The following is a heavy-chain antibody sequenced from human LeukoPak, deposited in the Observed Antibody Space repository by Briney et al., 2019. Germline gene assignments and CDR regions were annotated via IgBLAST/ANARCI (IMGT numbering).Heavy chain of an antibody. CDR1: GFTFDDYA. CDR2: ISWNSGSI. CDR3: ASSGWFTGDAFDI. D-gene: IGHD6-19*01. V-gene: IGHV3-9*03. J-gene: IGHJ3*02. Sequence: GGSLRLSCAASGFTFDDYAMHWVRQAPGKGLEWVSGISWNSGSIGYADSVKGRFTISRDNAKNSLYLQMNGLRVEDMALYYCASSGWFTGDAFDIWGQGTMVTVSS.